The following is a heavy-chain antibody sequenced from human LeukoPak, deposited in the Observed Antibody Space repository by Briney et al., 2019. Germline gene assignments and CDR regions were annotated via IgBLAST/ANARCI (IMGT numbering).Heavy chain of an antibody. D-gene: IGHD2-2*01. CDR2: IYVGDSDT. CDR1: GYSFTNYW. V-gene: IGHV5-51*01. Sequence: GESLKISCKDSGYSFTNYWIGWVRHMPGKNLEWMGMIYVGDSDTRYSPSFQGQVTISVDKSINTAYLQWSSLKASDTAMYYCARRTRFCSSTNCYYFDYWGQGTLVTVSS. J-gene: IGHJ4*02. CDR3: ARRTRFCSSTNCYYFDY.